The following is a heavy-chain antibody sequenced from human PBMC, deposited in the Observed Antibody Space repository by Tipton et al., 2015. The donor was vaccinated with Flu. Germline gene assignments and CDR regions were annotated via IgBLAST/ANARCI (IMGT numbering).Heavy chain of an antibody. Sequence: TLSLTCVVSGYSIGSGYYWGWIRQPPGKGLEWVASIHHGGSAYYNPSLKSRVTVSADTSKNQFSLKLTSVTAADTAVYYCARHTGDSVRGVIDYWGQGNLVIVSS. D-gene: IGHD3-10*02. CDR2: IHHGGSA. V-gene: IGHV4-38-2*01. J-gene: IGHJ4*02. CDR3: ARHTGDSVRGVIDY. CDR1: GYSIGSGYY.